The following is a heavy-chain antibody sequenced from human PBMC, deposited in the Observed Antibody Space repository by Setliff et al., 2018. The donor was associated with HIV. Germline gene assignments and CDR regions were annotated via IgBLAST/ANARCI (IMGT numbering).Heavy chain of an antibody. CDR2: INTYSGGT. CDR1: GYTFTAYY. D-gene: IGHD3-10*01. Sequence: ASVKVSCKASGYTFTAYYIHWVRQAPGQGLEWMGWINTYSGGTNYAQNFQGWVTMTRDTSITTAYMELSRLTSDDTALYFCVREVRAAYKGPLWFGQSDPRPDTFDIWGQGTMVTVSS. CDR3: VREVRAAYKGPLWFGQSDPRPDTFDI. V-gene: IGHV1-2*04. J-gene: IGHJ3*02.